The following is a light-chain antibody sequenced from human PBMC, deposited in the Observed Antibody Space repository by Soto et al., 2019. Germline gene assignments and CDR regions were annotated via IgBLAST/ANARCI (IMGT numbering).Light chain of an antibody. J-gene: IGLJ2*01. CDR3: SSYAGSNKV. V-gene: IGLV2-8*01. CDR2: EVS. CDR1: SSDVGGYNY. Sequence: QSALTQPPSASGSPGQSVAISCTGTSSDVGGYNYVSWYQQHPGKAPKLIIYEVSQRPSGVPDRFSGSKSGNTASLTVSGLQAEDKADYYCSSYAGSNKVFGGGTKVTVL.